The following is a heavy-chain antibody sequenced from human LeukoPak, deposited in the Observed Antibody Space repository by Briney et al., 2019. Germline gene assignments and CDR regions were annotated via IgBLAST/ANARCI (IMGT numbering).Heavy chain of an antibody. Sequence: ASVKVSCKASVYTFTSYDINWVRQATGQGLEWMGWMNPNSGNTGYAQKFQGRVTMTRNTSISTAYMELSSLRSEDTAVYYCARDPALLWFGESHANYYYMDVWGKGTTVTVSS. V-gene: IGHV1-8*01. J-gene: IGHJ6*03. CDR3: ARDPALLWFGESHANYYYMDV. CDR1: VYTFTSYD. CDR2: MNPNSGNT. D-gene: IGHD3-10*01.